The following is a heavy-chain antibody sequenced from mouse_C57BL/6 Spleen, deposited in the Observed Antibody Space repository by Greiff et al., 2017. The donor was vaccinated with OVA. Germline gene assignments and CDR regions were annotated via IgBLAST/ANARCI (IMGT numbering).Heavy chain of an antibody. CDR2: IRSKSNNYAT. CDR3: VRHRGSSYDAMDY. Sequence: EVQLQESGGGLVQPKGSLKLSCAASGFSFNTYAMNWVRQAPGKGLEWVARIRSKSNNYATYYADSVKDRFTISRDDSESMLYLQMNNLKTEDTAMYYCVRHRGSSYDAMDYWGQGTSVTVSS. CDR1: GFSFNTYA. D-gene: IGHD1-1*01. J-gene: IGHJ4*01. V-gene: IGHV10-1*01.